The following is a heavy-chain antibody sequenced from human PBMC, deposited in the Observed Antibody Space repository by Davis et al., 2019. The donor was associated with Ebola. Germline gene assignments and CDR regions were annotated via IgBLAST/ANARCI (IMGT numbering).Heavy chain of an antibody. J-gene: IGHJ3*02. Sequence: PGGSLRLSCAASGFTFSSYAMSWVRQAPGKGLEWVSAISGSGGSTYYADSVKGRFTISRDNSKNTLYLQMSSLRAEDTAVYYCVKDRGYCSGSSCTYDAFDMWGQGTRVTVSS. CDR2: ISGSGGST. CDR1: GFTFSSYA. D-gene: IGHD2-15*01. CDR3: VKDRGYCSGSSCTYDAFDM. V-gene: IGHV3-23*01.